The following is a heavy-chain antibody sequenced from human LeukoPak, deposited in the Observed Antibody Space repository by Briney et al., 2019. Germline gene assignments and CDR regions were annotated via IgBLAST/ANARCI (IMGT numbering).Heavy chain of an antibody. CDR3: ASRLGYCSSTSCYPDDAFDI. J-gene: IGHJ3*02. Sequence: SVKVFCKASGGTFSSYTISWVRQAPGQGLEWMGRIIPILGIANYAQKFQGRVTITADKSTSTAYMELSSLRSEDTAVYYCASRLGYCSSTSCYPDDAFDIWGQGTMVTVSS. CDR2: IIPILGIA. CDR1: GGTFSSYT. D-gene: IGHD2-2*01. V-gene: IGHV1-69*02.